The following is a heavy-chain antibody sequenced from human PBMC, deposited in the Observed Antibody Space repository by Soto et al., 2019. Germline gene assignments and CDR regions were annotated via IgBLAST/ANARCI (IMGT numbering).Heavy chain of an antibody. CDR1: GYTFTSYG. CDR2: IGAYNGNT. D-gene: IGHD5-18*01. J-gene: IGHJ4*02. CDR3: ARDELRGYSYGPDY. Sequence: ASVKVSCKASGYTFTSYGISWVRQAPGQGLEWMGWIGAYNGNTNYAQKLQGRVTMTTDTSTSTAYMELRSLRSDDTAVYYCARDELRGYSYGPDYWGQGTLVTVSS. V-gene: IGHV1-18*01.